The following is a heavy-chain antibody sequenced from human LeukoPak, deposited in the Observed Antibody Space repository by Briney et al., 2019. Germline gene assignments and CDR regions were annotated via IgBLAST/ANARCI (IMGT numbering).Heavy chain of an antibody. CDR2: IYYSWST. CDR3: ARQLLWFGELLEN. V-gene: IGHV4-39*06. CDR1: GGSISSSSYY. Sequence: PSETLSLTCTVSGGSISSSSYYWGWIRQPPGKGLEWIGSIYYSWSTYYNPALKSLVTISVDTSKNQFALKLSSVTAADTAVYYCARQLLWFGELLENWGQGTLVTVS. J-gene: IGHJ4*02. D-gene: IGHD3-10*01.